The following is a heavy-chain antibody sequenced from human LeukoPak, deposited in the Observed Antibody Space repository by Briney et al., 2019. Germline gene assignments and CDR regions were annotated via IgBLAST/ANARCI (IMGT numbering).Heavy chain of an antibody. CDR3: ARVVEVQAAQYYYYYYYMDV. Sequence: GGSLRLSCAASGFTFSSYWMSWVRQAPGKGLEWVANIKQDGSEKYYVDSVKGRFTISRDNAKNSLYLQMNSLRAEDTAVYYCARVVEVQAAQYYYYYYYMDVWGKGTTVTVSS. V-gene: IGHV3-7*01. CDR2: IKQDGSEK. CDR1: GFTFSSYW. D-gene: IGHD2-2*01. J-gene: IGHJ6*03.